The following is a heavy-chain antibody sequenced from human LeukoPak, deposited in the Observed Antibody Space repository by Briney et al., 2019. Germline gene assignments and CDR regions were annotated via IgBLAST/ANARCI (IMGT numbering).Heavy chain of an antibody. CDR1: GYTFTGYY. CDR3: ARGRDATYHDFWSGRTIWGDWFDP. V-gene: IGHV1-2*02. D-gene: IGHD3-3*01. Sequence: ASVKVSCKASGYTFTGYYMHWVRPAPGQGLEWMGWINPNSGGTNYAQKFQGRVTMTRDTSISTAYMELSRLRSDDTAVYYCARGRDATYHDFWSGRTIWGDWFDPWGQGTLVTVSS. J-gene: IGHJ5*02. CDR2: INPNSGGT.